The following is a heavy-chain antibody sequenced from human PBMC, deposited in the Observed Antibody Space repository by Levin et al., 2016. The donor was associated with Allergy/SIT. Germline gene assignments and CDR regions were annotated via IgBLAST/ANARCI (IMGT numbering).Heavy chain of an antibody. D-gene: IGHD2-2*01. J-gene: IGHJ4*02. CDR2: IKEDGTET. V-gene: IGHV3-7*01. Sequence: GGSLRLSCAVSGFTFPSCWMSWVRQTPGKGLEWVANIKEDGTETHYVDSVKGRFIISRDNAKNSLYLQMNNLRTEDTAFYYCAGPRHTSTTDFDSWGQGTLVTVSS. CDR1: GFTFPSCW. CDR3: AGPRHTSTTDFDS.